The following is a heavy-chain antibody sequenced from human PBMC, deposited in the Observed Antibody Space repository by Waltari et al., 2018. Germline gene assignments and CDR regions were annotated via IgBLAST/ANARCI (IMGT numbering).Heavy chain of an antibody. CDR2: ISYDGSNK. D-gene: IGHD3-3*01. V-gene: IGHV3-30*01. CDR3: ARDAQPYDFWSGYSDY. CDR1: GFTFSSYA. Sequence: QVQLVESGGGVVQPGRSLRLSCAASGFTFSSYAMHWVRQAPGKGLEWVAVISYDGSNKYYADSVKGRFTISRDNSKNTLYLQMNSLRAEDTAVYYCARDAQPYDFWSGYSDYWGQGTLVTVSS. J-gene: IGHJ4*02.